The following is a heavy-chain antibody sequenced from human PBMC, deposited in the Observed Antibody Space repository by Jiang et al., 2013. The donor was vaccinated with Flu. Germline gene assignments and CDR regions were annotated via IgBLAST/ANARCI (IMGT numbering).Heavy chain of an antibody. CDR3: AREYGSGWYDY. V-gene: IGHV3-33*08. D-gene: IGHD6-19*01. CDR2: IWHDGSDK. CDR1: GSTFSNYG. Sequence: VQLVESGGGLVQPGGSLRLSCAASGSTFSNYGMHWVRQAPGKGLEWVAVIWHDGSDKYYGDSVKGRFTISRDNSKNTLYLQMNSLKVEDTAVYYCAREYGSGWYDYWGQGTLVTVSS. J-gene: IGHJ4*02.